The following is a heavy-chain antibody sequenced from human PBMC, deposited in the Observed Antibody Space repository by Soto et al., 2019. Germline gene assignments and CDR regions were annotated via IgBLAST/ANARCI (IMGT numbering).Heavy chain of an antibody. CDR1: GGSFRGYY. Sequence: SETLSLTSAVYGGSFRGYYWSWLRQPPGKGLEWIGEINHSGSTNYNPSLKSRVTISVDTSKNQFSLKLSSVTAADTAVYYCAREGIAAANGGFWYYYYGMDVWGQGTTVT. D-gene: IGHD6-13*01. CDR3: AREGIAAANGGFWYYYYGMDV. V-gene: IGHV4-34*01. J-gene: IGHJ6*02. CDR2: INHSGST.